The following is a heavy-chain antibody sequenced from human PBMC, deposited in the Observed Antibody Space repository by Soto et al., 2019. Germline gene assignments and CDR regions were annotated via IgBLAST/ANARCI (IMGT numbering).Heavy chain of an antibody. Sequence: QVQLVQSGAEVKKPGASVKVSCKASGYTFTGYYMHWVRQAPGQGLEWMGWINPNSGGTNYAQKFQGWVTMTRDTSISTAYMELSRLRSDDTAVYYCARAIVGATTHCGMDVWGQGTTVTVSS. V-gene: IGHV1-2*04. J-gene: IGHJ6*02. CDR3: ARAIVGATTHCGMDV. D-gene: IGHD1-26*01. CDR2: INPNSGGT. CDR1: GYTFTGYY.